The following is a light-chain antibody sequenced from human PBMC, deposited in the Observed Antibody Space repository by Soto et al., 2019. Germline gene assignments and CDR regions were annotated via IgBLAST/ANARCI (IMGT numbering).Light chain of an antibody. J-gene: IGKJ1*01. CDR1: RSIGKD. CDR3: QQYNNWPRT. V-gene: IGKV3-15*01. CDR2: GAS. Sequence: EIVMRQSPVTLSVSPGEGATLSCWASRSIGKDVAWYQQRPGQAPRLLIYGASTRAPGIPARFSGSGSGTDFTLTISGLLSEDFALYYCQQYNNWPRTFGQGTNV.